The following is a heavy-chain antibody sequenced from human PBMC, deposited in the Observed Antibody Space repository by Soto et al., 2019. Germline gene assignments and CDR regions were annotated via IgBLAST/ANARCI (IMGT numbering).Heavy chain of an antibody. CDR2: ISSSGSSI. Sequence: QVQLVESGGGLVKPGGSLRLSCAASGLTFSDCCMNWIRQAPGKGLEWVSYISSSGSSINYADSVKGRFTISRDNAKNSLYLQMNSLRAEDTAMYYCARVRFGEWGYAMDVWGQGTTVTVSS. CDR3: ARVRFGEWGYAMDV. J-gene: IGHJ6*02. CDR1: GLTFSDCC. D-gene: IGHD3-10*01. V-gene: IGHV3-11*01.